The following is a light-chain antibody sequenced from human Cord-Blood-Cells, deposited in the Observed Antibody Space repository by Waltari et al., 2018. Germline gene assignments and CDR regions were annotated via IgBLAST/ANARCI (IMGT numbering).Light chain of an antibody. CDR1: SSDVGSYNL. CDR2: EVS. Sequence: QSALTQPASVSGSPGQSITISCTGTSSDVGSYNLVSWYQQHPGKAPKLMIYEVSTRPSVVSNRFAGSKSGNTASLTISGLQAEDEADYYCCSYAGSSTWVFGGGTKLTVL. J-gene: IGLJ3*02. V-gene: IGLV2-23*02. CDR3: CSYAGSSTWV.